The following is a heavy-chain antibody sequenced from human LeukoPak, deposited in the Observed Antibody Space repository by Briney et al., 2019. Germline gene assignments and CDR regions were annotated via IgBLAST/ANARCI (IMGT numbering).Heavy chain of an antibody. V-gene: IGHV4-34*01. CDR3: ARGRRSSVGYYDSSGYYRTKPFDY. CDR2: INQSGST. D-gene: IGHD3-22*01. J-gene: IGHJ4*02. CDR1: GGSFSGYY. Sequence: SETLSLTCAVYGGSFSGYYWSWIRQPPGKGLEWIGEINQSGSTNYNPSLKSRVTISVDTSKNQFSLKLSSVTAADTAVYYCARGRRSSVGYYDSSGYYRTKPFDYWGQGTLVTVSS.